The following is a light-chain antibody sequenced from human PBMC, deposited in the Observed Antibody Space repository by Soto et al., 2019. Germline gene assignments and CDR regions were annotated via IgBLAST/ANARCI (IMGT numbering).Light chain of an antibody. Sequence: EIVMTQSPASLSASPGERITLSCKASQSIANNLAWHQQKPGQAPRLLVYGASTRAADIPARFSGSGSGTEFSLTISSLQSEDFAIYYCQQYNDWPPWTFGQGTKVDIK. CDR3: QQYNDWPPWT. V-gene: IGKV3-15*01. CDR1: QSIANN. CDR2: GAS. J-gene: IGKJ1*01.